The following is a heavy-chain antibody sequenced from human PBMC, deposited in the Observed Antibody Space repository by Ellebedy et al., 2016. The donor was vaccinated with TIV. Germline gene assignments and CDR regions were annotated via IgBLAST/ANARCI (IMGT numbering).Heavy chain of an antibody. Sequence: SVKVSXXASGGTFSSYAISWVRQAPGQGLEWMGGIIPIFGTANYAQKFQGRVTMTRDTSTSTVYMELSSLRSEDTAVYYCAREFNEKGTYYYGSGSEFGTYYYYYGMDVWGQGTTVTVSS. J-gene: IGHJ6*02. CDR1: GGTFSSYA. V-gene: IGHV1-69*05. CDR2: IIPIFGTA. D-gene: IGHD3-10*01. CDR3: AREFNEKGTYYYGSGSEFGTYYYYYGMDV.